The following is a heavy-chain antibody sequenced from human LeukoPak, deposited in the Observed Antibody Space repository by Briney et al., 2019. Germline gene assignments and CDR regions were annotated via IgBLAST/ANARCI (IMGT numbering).Heavy chain of an antibody. D-gene: IGHD6-19*01. CDR2: INPNSGGT. CDR1: GYTFTGYY. J-gene: IGHJ5*02. CDR3: ARAVASFRAVAGTTRWFDP. Sequence: ASVKVSCKASGYTFTGYYMHWVRQAPGQGLEWMGWINPNSGGTNYAQKFQGRVTMTRDTSISTAYMELSRLRSDDTAVYYCARAVASFRAVAGTTRWFDPWGQGTLVTVSS. V-gene: IGHV1-2*02.